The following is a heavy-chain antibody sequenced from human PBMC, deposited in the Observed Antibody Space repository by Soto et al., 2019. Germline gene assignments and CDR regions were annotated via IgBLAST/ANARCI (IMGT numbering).Heavy chain of an antibody. J-gene: IGHJ4*02. CDR3: ARGYSSGWYPDY. D-gene: IGHD6-19*01. CDR2: INAGNGNT. CDR1: GYTFTTYA. V-gene: IGHV1-3*01. Sequence: ASVKVSCKASGYTFTTYARHWVRQAPGQRLEWMGWINAGNGNTRYSQKFQGRVTITRDTSASTAYMELSSLRSEDTAVYYCARGYSSGWYPDYWGQGTLVTVSS.